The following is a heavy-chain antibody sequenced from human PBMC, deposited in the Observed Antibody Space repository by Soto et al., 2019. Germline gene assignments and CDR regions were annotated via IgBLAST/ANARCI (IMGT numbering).Heavy chain of an antibody. CDR2: ISSTTNYI. Sequence: GGSLRLSCAASGFTFSRYSMNWVRQAPGKGLEWVSSISSTTNYIYYADSMKGRFTVSRDNAKNSVYLDMNSLSAEGTAVYYCARESEDLTSNFDYWGQGTLVTVSS. CDR1: GFTFSRYS. J-gene: IGHJ4*02. V-gene: IGHV3-21*01. CDR3: ARESEDLTSNFDY.